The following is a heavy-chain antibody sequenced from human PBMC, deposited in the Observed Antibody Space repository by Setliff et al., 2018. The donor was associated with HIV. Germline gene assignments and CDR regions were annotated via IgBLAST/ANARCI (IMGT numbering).Heavy chain of an antibody. CDR3: ARARTQQHGRGYYYYYYMDV. CDR1: GGTFSSYA. V-gene: IGHV1-69*13. Sequence: ASVKVSCKASGGTFSSYAISWVRQAPGQGLEWMGGIIPIFGTANYAQKFQGRVTITADESTSTAYMELSSLRSEDTAVYYCARARTQQHGRGYYYYYYMDVWGKGTTVTVSS. J-gene: IGHJ6*03. CDR2: IIPIFGTA. D-gene: IGHD6-13*01.